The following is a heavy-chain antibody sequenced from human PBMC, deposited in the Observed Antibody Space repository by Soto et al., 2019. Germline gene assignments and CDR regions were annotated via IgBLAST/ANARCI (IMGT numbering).Heavy chain of an antibody. CDR3: STDFCSGGSCYSGFYFMDI. J-gene: IGHJ6*03. D-gene: IGHD2-15*01. CDR1: GFTFSNAW. V-gene: IGHV3-15*01. CDR2: IRSRADGGTT. Sequence: GGSLRLSCAASGFTFSNAWITWVRQAPGKGLEWVGRIRSRADGGTTDYAAPVKGRFTISRDDSKNTLYLQMSSLKTEDTAVYYCSTDFCSGGSCYSGFYFMDIWGKGTTVTVSS.